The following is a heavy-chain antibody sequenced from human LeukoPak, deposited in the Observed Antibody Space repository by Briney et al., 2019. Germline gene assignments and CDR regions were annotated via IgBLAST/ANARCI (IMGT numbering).Heavy chain of an antibody. J-gene: IGHJ4*02. D-gene: IGHD6-19*01. Sequence: PGGSLRLSCAASGFTFDDYAMHWVRQAPGKGLEWVSGISWNSGSIGYADSVKGRFTISRGNAKNSLYLQMNSLRAEDTALYYCAKDPNSSGWYYFDYWGQGTLVTVSS. CDR2: ISWNSGSI. CDR1: GFTFDDYA. CDR3: AKDPNSSGWYYFDY. V-gene: IGHV3-9*01.